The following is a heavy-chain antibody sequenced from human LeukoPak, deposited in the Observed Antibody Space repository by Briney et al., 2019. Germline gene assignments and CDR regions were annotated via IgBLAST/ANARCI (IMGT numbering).Heavy chain of an antibody. J-gene: IGHJ4*02. CDR1: GFTFSSYS. CDR3: ARELEQQLVDY. V-gene: IGHV3-21*01. CDR2: IGYSSSYI. Sequence: GGSLRLSCAASGFTFSSYSMNWVRQAPGKGLEWVSSIGYSSSYIYYADSVKGRFTISRDNAKNSLYLQMNSLRAEDTAVYYCARELEQQLVDYWGQGTLVTVSS. D-gene: IGHD6-13*01.